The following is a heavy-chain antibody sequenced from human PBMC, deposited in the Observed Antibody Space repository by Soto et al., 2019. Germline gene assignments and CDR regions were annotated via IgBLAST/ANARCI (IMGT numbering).Heavy chain of an antibody. J-gene: IGHJ3*01. D-gene: IGHD6-19*01. Sequence: QPGGSLRLSCAASEFSFSNYAMNWVRQAPGKGLEWVSVISGSGGSASNADSVQGRFTISRDNANNTLYLQMNSLRAEDTAIYSCVSEASGGYSRGSFDFWGRGTMVTVSS. CDR2: ISGSGGSA. V-gene: IGHV3-23*01. CDR1: EFSFSNYA. CDR3: VSEASGGYSRGSFDF.